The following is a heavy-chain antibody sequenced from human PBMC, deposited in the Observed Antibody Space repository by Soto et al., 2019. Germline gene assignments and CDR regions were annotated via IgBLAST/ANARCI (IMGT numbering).Heavy chain of an antibody. D-gene: IGHD3-10*01. V-gene: IGHV3-33*01. J-gene: IGHJ4*02. CDR2: IWYDGSTK. CDR3: ARVEFGGYLDY. CDR1: GFTFSDYG. Sequence: QVQLVESGGGVVQPGRALRLSSSASGFTFSDYGMHWVRQAPGKGLEWVAVIWYDGSTKHYTDSVKGRFTISRDNSKNTLYLQINSLRVEDTAVYYCARVEFGGYLDYWGQGTLVIVSS.